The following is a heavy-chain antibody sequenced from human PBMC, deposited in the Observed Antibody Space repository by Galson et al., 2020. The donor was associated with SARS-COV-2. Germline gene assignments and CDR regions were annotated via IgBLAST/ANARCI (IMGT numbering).Heavy chain of an antibody. V-gene: IGHV3-9*01. Sequence: TGGSLRLSCEVSGFTFDDFAMHWVRQAPGKGLEWVSGISWDGGSIGYADSVKGRFTMSRDNAKNSLHLEMTSLRGDDTALYYCARGGVTSDRAFDSWGQGTLVTVSS. CDR1: GFTFDDFA. D-gene: IGHD2-8*01. J-gene: IGHJ4*02. CDR3: ARGGVTSDRAFDS. CDR2: ISWDGGSI.